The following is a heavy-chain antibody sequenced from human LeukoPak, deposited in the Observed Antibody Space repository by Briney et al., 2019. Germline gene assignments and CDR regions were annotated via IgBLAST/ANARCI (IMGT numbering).Heavy chain of an antibody. CDR3: AGTTVTPNYYYYYGMDV. J-gene: IGHJ6*02. CDR2: MNPNSGNT. D-gene: IGHD4-17*01. V-gene: IGHV1-8*02. CDR1: GYTFTGYY. Sequence: ASVKVSCKASGYTFTGYYMHWVRQAPGQGLEWMGWMNPNSGNTGYAQKFQGRVTMTRNTSISTAYMELSSLRSEDTAVYYCAGTTVTPNYYYYYGMDVWGQGTTVTVSS.